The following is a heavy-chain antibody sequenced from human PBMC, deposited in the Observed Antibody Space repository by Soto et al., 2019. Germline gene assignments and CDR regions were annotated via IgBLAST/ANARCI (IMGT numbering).Heavy chain of an antibody. CDR2: MHDSGTT. V-gene: IGHV4-30-4*01. Sequence: QAQLQESGPGLVRPSQTLSLSCSVSGASVTSGDYYWNWIRQTPGTGLEWLGYMHDSGTTSYNPSLKSRVTISRDTSKNQFSLKLTSVSAADXXXXXXXXGGLYDLWSGLFDWGQGIRXTVSS. D-gene: IGHD3-3*01. J-gene: IGHJ4*02. CDR1: GASVTSGDYY. CDR3: XXGGLYDLWSGLFD.